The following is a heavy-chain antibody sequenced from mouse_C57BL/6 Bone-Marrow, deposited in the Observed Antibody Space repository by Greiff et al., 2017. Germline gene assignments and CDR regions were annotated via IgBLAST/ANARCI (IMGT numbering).Heavy chain of an antibody. CDR2: IYPGDGDT. CDR1: GYAFSSYW. D-gene: IGHD2-3*01. Sequence: QVQLQQSGAELVKPGASVKISCKASGYAFSSYWMNWVKQRPGKGLEWIGQIYPGDGDTNYNGKFKGKATLTADKSSSKAYMQLSSLTSEDSAVYFCARGGGYYAWFAYWGQGTLVTVSA. J-gene: IGHJ3*01. CDR3: ARGGGYYAWFAY. V-gene: IGHV1-80*01.